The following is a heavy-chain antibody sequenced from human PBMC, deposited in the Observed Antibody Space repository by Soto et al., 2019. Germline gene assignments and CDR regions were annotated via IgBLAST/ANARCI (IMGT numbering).Heavy chain of an antibody. Sequence: GGSLRLSCAASGFTFSSYSMNWVRQAPGKGLEWVSSISSSSSYIYYADSVKGRFTISRDNAKNTLYLQMNSLRAEDTTIYYSAKVSGIAARLNYYGMDVWGQGTTVTVSS. CDR1: GFTFSSYS. V-gene: IGHV3-21*01. D-gene: IGHD6-6*01. J-gene: IGHJ6*02. CDR2: ISSSSSYI. CDR3: AKVSGIAARLNYYGMDV.